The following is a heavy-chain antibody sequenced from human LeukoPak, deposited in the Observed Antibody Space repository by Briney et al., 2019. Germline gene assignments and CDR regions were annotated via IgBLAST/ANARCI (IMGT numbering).Heavy chain of an antibody. CDR1: GSTSTNFA. CDR2: IIVGSGAT. V-gene: IGHV1-58*01. CDR3: AADLSNPRMGASYLDS. D-gene: IGHD3-16*01. Sequence: ASVKVSCKASGSTSTNFAVQWVRQARGQRLEWIGWIIVGSGATKCAQDFQGRVTITRDLSTSTLYMELRSLTSEDTAVYYCAADLSNPRMGASYLDSWGQGTLVTVSS. J-gene: IGHJ4*02.